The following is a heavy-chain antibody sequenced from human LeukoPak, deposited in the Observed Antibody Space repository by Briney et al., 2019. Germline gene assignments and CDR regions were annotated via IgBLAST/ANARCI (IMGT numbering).Heavy chain of an antibody. CDR1: GDSVSSNSAA. Sequence: SQTLSLTCAISGDSVSSNSAAWNWIRQSPSRGLEWLGRTYYRSKWYNDYAVSVKSRITINPDTSKNQFSLQLNSVTPEDTAVYYCAGDRLAAAVSLTYGMDVWGQGTTVTVSS. CDR3: AGDRLAAAVSLTYGMDV. J-gene: IGHJ6*02. CDR2: TYYRSKWYN. V-gene: IGHV6-1*01. D-gene: IGHD6-13*01.